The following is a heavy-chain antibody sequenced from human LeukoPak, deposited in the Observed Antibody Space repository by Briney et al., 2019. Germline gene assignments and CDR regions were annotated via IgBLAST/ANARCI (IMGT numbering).Heavy chain of an antibody. CDR2: IYTSGST. Sequence: PSETLSLTCTVSGGSISSYYWSWIRQPAGKGLEWIGRIYTSGSTNYNPSLKSRVTMSVDTSKNQFSLKLSSVTAADTAVYYCARDFIAVADRYNWFDPWGQGTLVTASS. D-gene: IGHD6-19*01. CDR1: GGSISSYY. J-gene: IGHJ5*02. V-gene: IGHV4-4*07. CDR3: ARDFIAVADRYNWFDP.